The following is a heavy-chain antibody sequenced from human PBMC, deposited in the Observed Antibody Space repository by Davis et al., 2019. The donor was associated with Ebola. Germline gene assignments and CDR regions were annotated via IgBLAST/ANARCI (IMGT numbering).Heavy chain of an antibody. CDR1: GFTFSSYW. V-gene: IGHV3-74*01. D-gene: IGHD3-22*01. Sequence: HTGGSLRLSCAASGFTFSSYWMHWVRQAPGKGLVYVSRINGDGSSTAYADSVKGRFTISRDNAKNSLYLQMNSLRAEDTAVYYCAREGYYYDSSDGPLYFDYWGQGTLVTVSS. J-gene: IGHJ4*02. CDR3: AREGYYYDSSDGPLYFDY. CDR2: INGDGSST.